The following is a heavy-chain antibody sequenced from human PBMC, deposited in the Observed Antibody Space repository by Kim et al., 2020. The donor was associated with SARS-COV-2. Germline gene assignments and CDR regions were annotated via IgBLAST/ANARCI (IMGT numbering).Heavy chain of an antibody. Sequence: SETLSLTCAVSGGSISSGGYSWSWIRQPPGKGLEWIGYIYHSGSTYYNPSLKSRVTISVDRSKNQFSLKLSSVTAADTAVYYCARGDLSGSYYFGDAFDIWGQGTMVTVSS. CDR3: ARGDLSGSYYFGDAFDI. CDR2: IYHSGST. J-gene: IGHJ3*02. CDR1: GGSISSGGYS. D-gene: IGHD1-26*01. V-gene: IGHV4-30-2*01.